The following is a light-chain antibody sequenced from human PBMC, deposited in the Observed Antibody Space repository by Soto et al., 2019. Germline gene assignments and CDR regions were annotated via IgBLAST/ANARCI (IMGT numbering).Light chain of an antibody. CDR1: SSDVGGYNY. V-gene: IGLV2-14*01. CDR2: DVS. Sequence: QSALTQPASVSRSPGQSITISCTGTSSDVGGYNYVSWYQQHPGKAPKLMIYDVSNRPSGVSNRFSGSKSGNTASLTISGLQAEDEADYYCSSYTSISLVFGGGTQLTVL. J-gene: IGLJ2*01. CDR3: SSYTSISLV.